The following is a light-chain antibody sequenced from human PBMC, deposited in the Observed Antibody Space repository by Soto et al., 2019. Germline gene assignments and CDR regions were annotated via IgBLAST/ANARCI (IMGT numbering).Light chain of an antibody. CDR1: ESVDFH. CDR2: DAS. CDR3: QQRSTWPT. Sequence: VLNQSTATLCLSPGKRATLSCRASESVDFHLAWYQQKPGQAPRLLIYDASVRATGTPARFSGSGSGTDFTLTISSLEPEDFALYYCQQRSTWPTFGQGTRLEIK. J-gene: IGKJ5*01. V-gene: IGKV3-11*01.